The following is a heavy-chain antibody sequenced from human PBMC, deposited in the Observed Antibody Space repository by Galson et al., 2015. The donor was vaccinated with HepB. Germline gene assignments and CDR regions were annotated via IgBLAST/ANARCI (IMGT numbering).Heavy chain of an antibody. CDR1: GYTFTGYY. Sequence: SVKVSCKASGYTFTGYYMHWVRQAPGQGLEWMGWINPNSGGTNYAQKFQGRVTMTRDTSISTAYMELSRLRSDDTAVYYCARDLGTMIVVAQSSVYYYGMDVWGQGTTVTVSS. D-gene: IGHD3-22*01. V-gene: IGHV1-2*02. CDR2: INPNSGGT. CDR3: ARDLGTMIVVAQSSVYYYGMDV. J-gene: IGHJ6*02.